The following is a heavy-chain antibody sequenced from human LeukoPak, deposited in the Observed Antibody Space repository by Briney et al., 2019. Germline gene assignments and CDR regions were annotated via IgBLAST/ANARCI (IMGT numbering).Heavy chain of an antibody. V-gene: IGHV1-18*04. J-gene: IGHJ4*02. CDR1: GYTFTSNY. CDR2: ISAYNGNT. Sequence: ASVKVSCKAFGYTFTSNYMHWVRQAPGQGPEWMGWISAYNGNTNYAQKLQGRVTMTTDTSTTTAYMELRSLRSDDSAVYYCARGSSYGFSMGYWGQGTLVTVSS. D-gene: IGHD5-18*01. CDR3: ARGSSYGFSMGY.